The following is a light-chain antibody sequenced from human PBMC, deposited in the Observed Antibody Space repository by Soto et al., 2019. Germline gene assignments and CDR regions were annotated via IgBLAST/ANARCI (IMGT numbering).Light chain of an antibody. CDR1: SGFSSYV. Sequence: QAVVTQSPSASASLGDSVKLTCTLSSGFSSYVIAWHQQRPEKGPRYLMKINSDGSHTKGDGIPDRFSGSSSGAERYLIISRLQSEDEADYYCQTWATGIRVFGGGTKVTVL. J-gene: IGLJ3*02. CDR3: QTWATGIRV. V-gene: IGLV4-69*01. CDR2: INSDGSH.